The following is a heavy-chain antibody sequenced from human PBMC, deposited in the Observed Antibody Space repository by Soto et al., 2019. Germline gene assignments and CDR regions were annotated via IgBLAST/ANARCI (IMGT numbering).Heavy chain of an antibody. D-gene: IGHD4-17*01. Sequence: QVQLQESGPGLVKPSETLALTCTVSGGSVSSGSYYWSWIRQPPGKGLEWIGYIYYSWSTNYNPSLKSRVTISVDTSKNQFSLKLSSVTAADTAVYYCARTDYGDFDYWGQGTLVTVSS. V-gene: IGHV4-61*01. CDR2: IYYSWST. CDR3: ARTDYGDFDY. J-gene: IGHJ4*02. CDR1: GGSVSSGSYY.